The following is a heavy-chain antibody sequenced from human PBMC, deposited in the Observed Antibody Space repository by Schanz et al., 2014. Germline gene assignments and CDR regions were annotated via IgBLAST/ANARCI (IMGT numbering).Heavy chain of an antibody. V-gene: IGHV1-18*03. CDR3: AREMSDSSGYYLXY. Sequence: QVQLVQSGAEVKKPGASVKVSCKASGYNLIRYGISWVRQAPGQGLEWMGWIGAFNGNPNYALKFQGRVTMTTDPXXXXAYMELRSLRSDDMGVYYCAREMSDSSGYYLXYWGQGTLXXVSS. D-gene: IGHD3-22*01. CDR1: GYNLIRYG. CDR2: IGAFNGNP. J-gene: IGHJ4*02.